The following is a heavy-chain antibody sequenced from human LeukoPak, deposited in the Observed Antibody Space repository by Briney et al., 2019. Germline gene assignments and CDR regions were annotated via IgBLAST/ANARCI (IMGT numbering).Heavy chain of an antibody. J-gene: IGHJ4*02. Sequence: ETLSLTCTVSGGSISSSSYYWGWIRQPPGKGLEWVSSISSSTIYIYYADSVKGRFTISRDNAKNSLYLQMNSLRAEDTAVYYCARGPRGNWNYPPWDYWGQGTLVTVSS. D-gene: IGHD1-7*01. CDR3: ARGPRGNWNYPPWDY. CDR1: GGSISSSS. CDR2: ISSSTIYI. V-gene: IGHV3-21*01.